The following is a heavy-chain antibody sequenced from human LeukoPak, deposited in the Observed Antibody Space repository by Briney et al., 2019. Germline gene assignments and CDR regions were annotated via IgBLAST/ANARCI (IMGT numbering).Heavy chain of an antibody. CDR3: ARDPRDSSGYSLDY. Sequence: GASVKVSCKVSGYTLAELSMHWVRQAPGKGLEWMGGFDPEDGETIYAQKFQGRVTMTEDTSTDTAYMELSSLRSEDTAVYYCARDPRDSSGYSLDYWGQGTLVTVSS. J-gene: IGHJ4*02. D-gene: IGHD3-22*01. V-gene: IGHV1-24*01. CDR1: GYTLAELS. CDR2: FDPEDGET.